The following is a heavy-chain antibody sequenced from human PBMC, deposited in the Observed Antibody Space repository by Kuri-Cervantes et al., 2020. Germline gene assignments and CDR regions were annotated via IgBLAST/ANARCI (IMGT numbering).Heavy chain of an antibody. J-gene: IGHJ4*02. V-gene: IGHV1-69*05. D-gene: IGHD1-26*01. Sequence: SVKVSCKASGGTFSNYAITWVRQAPGQGLEWMGGIIPIFATTNYAQKLQGRVTITTDKSTSTSYMELSSLRSEDTALYYCVGGQWLVGGWGQGTLVTVSS. CDR2: IIPIFATT. CDR1: GGTFSNYA. CDR3: VGGQWLVGG.